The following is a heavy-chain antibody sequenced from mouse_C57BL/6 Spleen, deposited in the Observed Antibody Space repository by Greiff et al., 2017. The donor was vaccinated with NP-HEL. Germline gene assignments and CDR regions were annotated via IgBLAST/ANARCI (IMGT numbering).Heavy chain of an antibody. V-gene: IGHV1-4*01. D-gene: IGHD2-3*01. CDR3: ARPYDGYYEPFAY. J-gene: IGHJ3*01. CDR1: GYTFTSYT. Sequence: VQLQQSGAELARPGASVKMSCKASGYTFTSYTMHWVKQRPGQGLEWIGYINPSSGYTKYNQKFKDKATLTADKSSSTAYMQLSSLTSEDSAVYYCARPYDGYYEPFAYWGQGTLVTVSA. CDR2: INPSSGYT.